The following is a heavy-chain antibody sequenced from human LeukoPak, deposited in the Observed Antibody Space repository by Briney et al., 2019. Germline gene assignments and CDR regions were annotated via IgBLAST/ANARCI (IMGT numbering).Heavy chain of an antibody. V-gene: IGHV3-23*01. Sequence: GGSLRLSCAASGFTFSSYAMSWVRQAPGKGLEWVSAISGSGGSTYYAASVKGRFTISRDTSKNTPYLQMNSLRAEDTAIYYCAKDPVGASRAEYFQHWGQGTLSPSPQ. J-gene: IGHJ1*01. CDR2: ISGSGGST. CDR1: GFTFSSYA. D-gene: IGHD1-26*01. CDR3: AKDPVGASRAEYFQH.